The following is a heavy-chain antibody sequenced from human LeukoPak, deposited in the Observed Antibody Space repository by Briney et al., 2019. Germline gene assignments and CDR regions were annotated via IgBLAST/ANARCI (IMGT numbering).Heavy chain of an antibody. CDR1: GGSISSGTYY. Sequence: PSETLSLTCTVSGGSISSGTYYWYWIRQPAGKGLEWIGRIYTSGITNYNPSLKSRVTISVDMSKIQFSLNLSSVTAADTAVYYCVTQRGYTRGEYWEFDLWGRGTLVTVSS. V-gene: IGHV4-61*02. D-gene: IGHD2/OR15-2a*01. CDR3: VTQRGYTRGEYWEFDL. J-gene: IGHJ2*01. CDR2: IYTSGIT.